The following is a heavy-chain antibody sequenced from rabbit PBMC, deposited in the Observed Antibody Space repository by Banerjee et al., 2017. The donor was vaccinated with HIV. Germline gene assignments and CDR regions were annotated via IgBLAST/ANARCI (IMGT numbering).Heavy chain of an antibody. D-gene: IGHD1-1*01. Sequence: QQLEESGGGLVQPGASLTLTCKASGFDFSSYYYMCWVRQAPGKGLGWIGCINTSTGNTVYASWAKGRFTISKTSSTTVTLQMTRLTAADTATYFCVRRNDGSGGYSFNLWGPGTLVTVS. J-gene: IGHJ4*01. CDR1: GFDFSSYYY. CDR2: INTSTGNT. CDR3: VRRNDGSGGYSFNL. V-gene: IGHV1S40*01.